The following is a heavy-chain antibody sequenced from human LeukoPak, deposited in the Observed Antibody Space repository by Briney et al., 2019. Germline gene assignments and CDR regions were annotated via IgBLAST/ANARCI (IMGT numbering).Heavy chain of an antibody. CDR2: IYYSGST. Sequence: SETLSLTCTVSGGSISSYYWSWIRQPPGKGLEWIGYIYYSGSTNYNPSLKSRVTISVDKSKNQFSLKLSSVTAADTAVYYCAREATLLRKQWLAYWGQGSLVTVSS. CDR1: GGSISSYY. D-gene: IGHD6-19*01. CDR3: AREATLLRKQWLAY. J-gene: IGHJ4*02. V-gene: IGHV4-59*12.